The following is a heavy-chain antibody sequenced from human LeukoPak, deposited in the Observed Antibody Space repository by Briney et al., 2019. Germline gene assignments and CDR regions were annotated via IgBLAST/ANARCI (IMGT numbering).Heavy chain of an antibody. CDR3: ARGGRPNVIVVY. V-gene: IGHV3-64*04. Sequence: GGSLRLSCSASGFTFNNYAMHWVRQAPGKGLEYVSTITGNGGSTYYADSVKGRFTISRDNSKNTLYLQMSSLRVEDTAVYYCARGGRPNVIVVYWGQGTLVTVSS. J-gene: IGHJ4*02. CDR1: GFTFNNYA. CDR2: ITGNGGST. D-gene: IGHD3-22*01.